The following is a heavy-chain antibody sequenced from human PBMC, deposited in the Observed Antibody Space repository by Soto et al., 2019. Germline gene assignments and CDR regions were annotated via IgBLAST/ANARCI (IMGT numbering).Heavy chain of an antibody. V-gene: IGHV4-4*02. CDR1: GASIITQNY. Sequence: QVQLQESGPGLVEPSGTLSLPCAVSGASIITQNYYNWVRQSPGKGLEWIGEIHHSGNTNFSPSLKSRVTLSVDTSKNQVSLRLSSVTAADTAIYYCAHSPGWYFLDYWGQGALVTVS. CDR2: IHHSGNT. CDR3: AHSPGWYFLDY. D-gene: IGHD6-13*01. J-gene: IGHJ4*02.